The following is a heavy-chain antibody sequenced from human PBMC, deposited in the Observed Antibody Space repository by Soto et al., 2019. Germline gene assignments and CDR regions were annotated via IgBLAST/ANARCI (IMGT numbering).Heavy chain of an antibody. Sequence: QVQLVQSGAEVKKPGSSVKVSCKAYGGTFTTYAITWVRQAPGQGLEWMGGIIPIFGTANYAQKFQGRVTITADESTSTASMHLSSLRSDDTAVYYCAREVGATLNWFDPWGQGTLVTVSS. D-gene: IGHD1-26*01. CDR3: AREVGATLNWFDP. J-gene: IGHJ5*02. V-gene: IGHV1-69*01. CDR1: GGTFTTYA. CDR2: IIPIFGTA.